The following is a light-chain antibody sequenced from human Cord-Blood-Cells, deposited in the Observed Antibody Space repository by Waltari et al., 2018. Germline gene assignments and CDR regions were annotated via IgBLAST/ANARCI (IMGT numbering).Light chain of an antibody. CDR1: QSVSSN. V-gene: IGKV3-15*01. Sequence: EIGMTQSPATLSVSPGDRATLSCRASQSVSSNLAWYQQKPGQAPRLLIYGASTRATGIPARFSGSGSGTEFTLTISSLQSEDFAVYYCQQYNNWPPTTFGQGTKLEIK. J-gene: IGKJ2*01. CDR3: QQYNNWPPTT. CDR2: GAS.